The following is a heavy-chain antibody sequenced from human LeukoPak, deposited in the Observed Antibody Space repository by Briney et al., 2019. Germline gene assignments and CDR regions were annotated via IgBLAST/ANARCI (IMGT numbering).Heavy chain of an antibody. Sequence: GGSLRLSCAASGFTFSSYSMNWVRQAPGKGLEWVSYITGSSSTIYYAGSVKGRFTISRDNAKNSLYLQMNSLRDEDTAVYYCARGGQSKYDSSGYLNYFDYWGQGTLVTVSS. CDR1: GFTFSSYS. D-gene: IGHD3-22*01. CDR2: ITGSSSTI. J-gene: IGHJ4*02. V-gene: IGHV3-48*02. CDR3: ARGGQSKYDSSGYLNYFDY.